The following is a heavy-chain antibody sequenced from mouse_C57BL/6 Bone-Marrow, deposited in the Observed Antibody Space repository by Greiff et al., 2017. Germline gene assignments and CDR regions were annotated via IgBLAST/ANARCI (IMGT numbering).Heavy chain of an antibody. V-gene: IGHV1-82*01. CDR2: IYPGDGDT. CDR1: GYAFSSSW. CDR3: AREDYYASSYGGFY. D-gene: IGHD1-1*01. Sequence: QVQLQQSGPELVKPGASVKITCKASGYAFSSSWMNWVKQRPGKGLEWIGRIYPGDGDTNYNGKFKGKATLTADKSSSTAYMQLSSLTSEDSAVYVCAREDYYASSYGGFYWGQGTTLTVSS. J-gene: IGHJ2*01.